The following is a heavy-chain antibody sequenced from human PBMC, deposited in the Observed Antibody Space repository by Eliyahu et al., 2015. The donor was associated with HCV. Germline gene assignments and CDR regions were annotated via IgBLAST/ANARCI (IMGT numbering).Heavy chain of an antibody. Sequence: EVQLVESGGGLVKPGGSLRXSCXXSGXTFXXYSXNWVRQAPGKGLGWVSSISSSSSYIYYADSVKGRFTTSRDNAKNSLYLQMNSLRAEDTAVYYCARSVCGGDCYFSSYGMDVWGQGTTVTVSS. V-gene: IGHV3-21*01. CDR2: ISSSSSYI. CDR1: GXTFXXYS. J-gene: IGHJ6*02. CDR3: ARSVCGGDCYFSSYGMDV. D-gene: IGHD2-21*01.